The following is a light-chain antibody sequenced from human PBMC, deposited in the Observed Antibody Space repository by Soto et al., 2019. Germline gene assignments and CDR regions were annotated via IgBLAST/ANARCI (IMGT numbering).Light chain of an antibody. J-gene: IGLJ2*01. Sequence: QSVLTQPASVSGSPGQSITISCTGTSSDVGGYNYVSWYQQHPGKAPKLLLYGVSNRPSGVSNRFSGSKSGNTASLTISGLQAEVEADYYCSSYTTSSTFGVFGGGTKLTVL. CDR3: SSYTTSSTFGV. CDR2: GVS. CDR1: SSDVGGYNY. V-gene: IGLV2-14*03.